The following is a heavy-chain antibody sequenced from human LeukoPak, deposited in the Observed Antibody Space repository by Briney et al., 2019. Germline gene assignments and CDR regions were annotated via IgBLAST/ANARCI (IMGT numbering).Heavy chain of an antibody. CDR2: INHSGST. V-gene: IGHV4-34*01. D-gene: IGHD4-17*01. Sequence: SETLSLTCAVYGGSFSGYYWSWIRQPPGKGLEWIGXINHSGSTNYNPSLXSXVTISVDTSKNQFSLKLSSVTAADTAVCYCVHLHDDYGDYVFDYWGQGTLVTVSS. J-gene: IGHJ4*02. CDR3: VHLHDDYGDYVFDY. CDR1: GGSFSGYY.